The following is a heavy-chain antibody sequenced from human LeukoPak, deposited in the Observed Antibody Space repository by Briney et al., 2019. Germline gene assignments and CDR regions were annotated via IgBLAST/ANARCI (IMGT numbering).Heavy chain of an antibody. Sequence: GASVKVSCKASGGTFSSYAISWVRQAPGQGLEWMGGIIPIFGTANYAQKLQGRVTMTTDTSTSTAYMELRSLRSDDTAVYYCARLRDCSSSCPRGYYYYMDVWGKGTTVTISS. CDR3: ARLRDCSSSCPRGYYYYMDV. V-gene: IGHV1-69*05. CDR2: IIPIFGTA. CDR1: GGTFSSYA. D-gene: IGHD6-13*01. J-gene: IGHJ6*03.